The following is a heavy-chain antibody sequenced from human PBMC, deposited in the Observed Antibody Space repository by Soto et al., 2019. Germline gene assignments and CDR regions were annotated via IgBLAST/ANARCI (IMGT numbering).Heavy chain of an antibody. D-gene: IGHD3-22*01. Sequence: EVQLVESGGGLVQPGGSLKLSCAASGFTFSGSAMHWVRQASGKGLEWVGSIRSKANSYATAYAASVKGRFTISRDDSKSTAYLQMNSLKTEDTAVYYCTSSALIDYYYYYGMDVWGKGTTVTVSS. CDR1: GFTFSGSA. J-gene: IGHJ6*04. V-gene: IGHV3-73*02. CDR2: IRSKANSYAT. CDR3: TSSALIDYYYYYGMDV.